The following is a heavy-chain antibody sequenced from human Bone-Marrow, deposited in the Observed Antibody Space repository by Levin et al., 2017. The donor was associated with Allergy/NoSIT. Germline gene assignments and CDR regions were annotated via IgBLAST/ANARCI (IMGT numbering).Heavy chain of an antibody. D-gene: IGHD2-15*01. V-gene: IGHV3-21*01. CDR3: ARDENRGYCSGGSCYRVAFDI. J-gene: IGHJ3*02. CDR1: GFTFSTYS. CDR2: ITGSDSYI. Sequence: ETLSLTCVASGFTFSTYSMHWVRQAPGKGLEWVSSITGSDSYIYQADSVRGRFTISRDNTKNSLYLQVDSLRAEDTAVYYCARDENRGYCSGGSCYRVAFDIWGQGTMVTVSS.